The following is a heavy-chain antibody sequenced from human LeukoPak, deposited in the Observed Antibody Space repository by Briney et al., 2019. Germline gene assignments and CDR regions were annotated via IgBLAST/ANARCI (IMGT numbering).Heavy chain of an antibody. CDR2: IKQDGSEK. CDR3: ARVSVAGPYYFDY. Sequence: GGSLRLSCAASGFTFSSYWMSWVRQAPGKGLEWVANIKQDGSEKYNVDSVKGRFTISRDNAKNSLYLQMNSLRAEDTAVYYCARVSVAGPYYFDYWGQGTLVTVSS. V-gene: IGHV3-7*01. J-gene: IGHJ4*02. CDR1: GFTFSSYW. D-gene: IGHD6-19*01.